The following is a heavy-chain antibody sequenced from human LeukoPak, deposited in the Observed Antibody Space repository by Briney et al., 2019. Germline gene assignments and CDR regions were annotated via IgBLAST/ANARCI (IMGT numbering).Heavy chain of an antibody. Sequence: GGSLRLSCAVSGFTVSSNYMSWVRQAPGKGLEWVSLIYSGGGTYYAGSVRGRFTISRDDSKNTLYLQMNSLRAEDTAVYYCVRRAGGYSHPYDYWGQGTLVTVSS. J-gene: IGHJ4*02. CDR3: VRRAGGYSHPYDY. D-gene: IGHD4-23*01. CDR2: IYSGGGT. CDR1: GFTVSSNY. V-gene: IGHV3-53*01.